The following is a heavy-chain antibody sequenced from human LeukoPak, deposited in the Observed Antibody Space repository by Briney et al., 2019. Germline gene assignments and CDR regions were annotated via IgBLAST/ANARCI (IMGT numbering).Heavy chain of an antibody. D-gene: IGHD2-15*01. J-gene: IGHJ4*01. CDR2: THYSGIA. V-gene: IGHV4-59*01. Sequence: SETLSLTCTVSGGPISSYYWSWIRQPPGKGLEWIGYTHYSGIASYNPSLKSRVTISLDTSNDRFSLKLSSVTAADTAVYFCARGLGYCSGRTCYSGNYWGRGTLVTVSS. CDR3: ARGLGYCSGRTCYSGNY. CDR1: GGPISSYY.